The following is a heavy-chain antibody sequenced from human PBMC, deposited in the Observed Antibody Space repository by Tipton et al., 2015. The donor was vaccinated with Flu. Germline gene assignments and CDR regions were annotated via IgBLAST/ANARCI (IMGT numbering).Heavy chain of an antibody. CDR3: ARRDYSNYVSDPKNWFDP. J-gene: IGHJ5*02. CDR1: GDSITSYY. Sequence: GLVKPSQTLTLTCTVSGDSITSYYWSWIRQPPGKGLEWIGNIHRGGSPYHNPSLRSRVTISMDTSKNQFYLRLSSVTAADTAVYYCARRDYSNYVSDPKNWFDPWGQGTLVTVSS. D-gene: IGHD4-11*01. CDR2: IHRGGSP. V-gene: IGHV4-59*08.